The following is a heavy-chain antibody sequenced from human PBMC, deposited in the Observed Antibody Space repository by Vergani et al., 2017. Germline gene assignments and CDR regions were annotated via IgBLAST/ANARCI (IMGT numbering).Heavy chain of an antibody. Sequence: EVQLVQSGAEVKKPGATVKISCKVSGYTFTDYYMHWVQQAPGKGLEWMGLVDPEDGETIYAEKFQGRVTITADTSTDTAYMELSSLRSEDTAVYFCARASLRALVGYYYYMDVWGKGKTVVVSS. CDR2: VDPEDGET. D-gene: IGHD3-16*02. J-gene: IGHJ6*03. CDR1: GYTFTDYY. CDR3: ARASLRALVGYYYYMDV. V-gene: IGHV1-69-2*01.